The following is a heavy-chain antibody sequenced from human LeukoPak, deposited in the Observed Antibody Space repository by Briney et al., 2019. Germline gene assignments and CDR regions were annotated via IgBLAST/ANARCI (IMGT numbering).Heavy chain of an antibody. CDR3: ARGYCSSTSYPYYFDY. J-gene: IGHJ4*02. V-gene: IGHV3-64*01. CDR1: GFTFSSYA. D-gene: IGHD2-2*01. CDR2: ISSNGGST. Sequence: PGGSLRLSCAASGFTFSSYAMHWVRQAPGKGLEYVSAISSNGGSTYYANSVKGRFTISRDNSKNTLYLQMGSLRAEDMAVYYCARGYCSSTSYPYYFDYWGQGTLVTVSS.